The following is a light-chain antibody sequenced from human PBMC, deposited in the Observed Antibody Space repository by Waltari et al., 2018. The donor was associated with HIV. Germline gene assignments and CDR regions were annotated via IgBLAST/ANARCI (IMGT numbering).Light chain of an antibody. Sequence: DIQLTQSPPFLSASPGDRVSIACRANQTICTYLAWYQQKPGKAPKLLLYGASILQTGVPSRFTGRGSGTEFHLTITSLQPEDFATYYCQQVNSYPLTFGRGTKVEVK. CDR2: GAS. J-gene: IGKJ4*01. V-gene: IGKV1-9*01. CDR1: QTICTY. CDR3: QQVNSYPLT.